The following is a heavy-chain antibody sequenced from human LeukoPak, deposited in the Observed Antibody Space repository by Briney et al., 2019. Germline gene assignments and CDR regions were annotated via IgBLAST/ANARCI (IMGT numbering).Heavy chain of an antibody. D-gene: IGHD6-13*01. CDR3: ARVLAAAGTYYFDY. Sequence: SETLSLTCTVSGGSISNYYWSWIRQPPGKGLEWIGYIYYSGSTNYNPSLKSRVTMSVDTSKNQFSLKLSSVTAADTAVYYCARVLAAAGTYYFDYWGQGTLVTVSS. J-gene: IGHJ4*02. CDR2: IYYSGST. V-gene: IGHV4-59*12. CDR1: GGSISNYY.